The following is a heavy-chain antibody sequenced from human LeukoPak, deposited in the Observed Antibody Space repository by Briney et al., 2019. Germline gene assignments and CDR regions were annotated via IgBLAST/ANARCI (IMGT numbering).Heavy chain of an antibody. D-gene: IGHD3-3*01. CDR1: GFTFSNAW. Sequence: PGGSLRLSCAASGFTFSNAWMSWVRQAPGKGLEWVGCIKSKTDGGTTDYAAPVKGRFTISRDDSKNTLYLQMNSLKTEDTAVYYCTTDLWKIFGVVTYYWGQGTLVTVSS. CDR2: IKSKTDGGTT. CDR3: TTDLWKIFGVVTYY. V-gene: IGHV3-15*01. J-gene: IGHJ4*02.